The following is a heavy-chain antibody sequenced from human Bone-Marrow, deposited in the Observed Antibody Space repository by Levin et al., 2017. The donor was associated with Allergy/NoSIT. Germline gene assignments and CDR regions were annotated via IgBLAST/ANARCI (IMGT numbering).Heavy chain of an antibody. CDR1: GFIFSDYY. CDR2: ISSSSHSI. Sequence: GESLKISCTASGFIFSDYYMSWIRQAPGSGLQWISYISSSSHSIYYADSVKGRFTVSRDNTGNSLYLEMNNLRGEDTAVYYCARGSDYYYDSSGYFQSWGQGTLVTVSS. D-gene: IGHD6-19*01. V-gene: IGHV3-11*01. CDR3: ARGSDYYYDSSGYFQS. J-gene: IGHJ5*02.